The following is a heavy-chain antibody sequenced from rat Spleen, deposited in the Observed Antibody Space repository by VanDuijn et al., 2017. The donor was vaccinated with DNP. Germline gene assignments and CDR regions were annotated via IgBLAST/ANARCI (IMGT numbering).Heavy chain of an antibody. D-gene: IGHD1-11*01. Sequence: EVQLVESGGDLVQPGRSLKVSCVVSGFTFNNYWMTWIRKVPGKGLEWVASITTSGDSTSSPDSVKGRFTISRDNAKSILYLQMDSLRSEDTATYYCTTDFERGYWGQGVMVTVSS. CDR2: ITTSGDST. CDR3: TTDFERGY. J-gene: IGHJ2*01. CDR1: GFTFNNYW. V-gene: IGHV5-31*01.